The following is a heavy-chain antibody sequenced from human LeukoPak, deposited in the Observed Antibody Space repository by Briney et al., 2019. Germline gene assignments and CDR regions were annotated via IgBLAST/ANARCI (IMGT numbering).Heavy chain of an antibody. CDR3: VRDRAPWGGALGGAKGMDV. CDR1: GFTFSNYA. Sequence: PGGSLGLSCAASGFTFSNYAFHWVRQPPGKGLEWAAVISYEGSVTYYADSVKGRFTVSRDNFKNTLNLEMNSLRVEDTAVYYCVRDRAPWGGALGGAKGMDVWGEGTTVTVSS. V-gene: IGHV3-30*04. CDR2: ISYEGSVT. J-gene: IGHJ6*04. D-gene: IGHD3-10*01.